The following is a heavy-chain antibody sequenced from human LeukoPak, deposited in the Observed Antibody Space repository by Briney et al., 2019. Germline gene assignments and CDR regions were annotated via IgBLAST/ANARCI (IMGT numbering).Heavy chain of an antibody. CDR3: AKGGTSYYMDV. CDR1: GFTFSSYG. D-gene: IGHD2-2*01. Sequence: GGSLRLSCAASGFTFSSYGMHWVRQGPGKGLERVAVMWYDGSNKYYADSVKGRFTISRANSKNKLYLQMNSLRAEDTAVNYCAKGGTSYYMDVWGKGTTVTVSS. J-gene: IGHJ6*03. V-gene: IGHV3-33*06. CDR2: MWYDGSNK.